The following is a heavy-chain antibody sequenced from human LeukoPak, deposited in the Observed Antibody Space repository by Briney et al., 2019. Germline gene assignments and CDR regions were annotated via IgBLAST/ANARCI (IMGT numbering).Heavy chain of an antibody. CDR3: ARVVVVADELDY. CDR1: GFTFSSYA. Sequence: PGGSLRLSCAASGFTFSSYAMSWVRQAPGKGLEWVSAISGSGGSTYYADSVKGRFTISRDNSKNTLYLQMNSLRAEDTAVYYCARVVVVADELDYWGQGTLVTVSS. CDR2: ISGSGGST. D-gene: IGHD2-15*01. J-gene: IGHJ4*02. V-gene: IGHV3-23*01.